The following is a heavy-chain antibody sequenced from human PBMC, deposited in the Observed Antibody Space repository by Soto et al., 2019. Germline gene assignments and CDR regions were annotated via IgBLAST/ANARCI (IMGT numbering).Heavy chain of an antibody. J-gene: IGHJ4*02. D-gene: IGHD2-21*02. Sequence: QVQLVQSGAEVKKPGASVKVSCKASGDTFTDYYIHWVRQAPGQGLEWMGTVNPSGGHTTYAQHVLGRMTXTXEXYPXTLYMELTSLTSEDTAVYYCARGGHVVVVTAALDYWGQGTLVTVSS. CDR2: VNPSGGHT. CDR3: ARGGHVVVVTAALDY. CDR1: GDTFTDYY. V-gene: IGHV1-46*01.